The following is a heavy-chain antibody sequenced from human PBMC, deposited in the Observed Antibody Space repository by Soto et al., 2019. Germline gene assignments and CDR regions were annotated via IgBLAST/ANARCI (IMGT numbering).Heavy chain of an antibody. Sequence: SQTLSLTCAISGDSVSSNSATWDWIRQSPSRGLEWLGRTYYRSKWSYDYAVSVQSRITISPDTSKNQFSLQLNSVTPEDTAVYYCARLQGGWLDSDAFDIWGQGTMVPVSS. CDR2: TYYRSKWSY. D-gene: IGHD6-19*01. CDR3: ARLQGGWLDSDAFDI. V-gene: IGHV6-1*01. CDR1: GDSVSSNSAT. J-gene: IGHJ3*02.